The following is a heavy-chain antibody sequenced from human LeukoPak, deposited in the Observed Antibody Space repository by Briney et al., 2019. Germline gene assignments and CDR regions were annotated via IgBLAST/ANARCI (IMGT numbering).Heavy chain of an antibody. D-gene: IGHD6-19*01. CDR1: GGSISSSSYY. CDR3: ASMYSSGWLRGYYYYMDV. CDR2: IYYSGST. Sequence: SETLSLTCTVSGGSISSSSYYWGWIRQPPGKGLEWIGSIYYSGSTYYNPSLKSRVTISVDTSRNQFSLKLSSVTAADTAVYYCASMYSSGWLRGYYYYMDVWGKGTTVTVSS. J-gene: IGHJ6*03. V-gene: IGHV4-39*01.